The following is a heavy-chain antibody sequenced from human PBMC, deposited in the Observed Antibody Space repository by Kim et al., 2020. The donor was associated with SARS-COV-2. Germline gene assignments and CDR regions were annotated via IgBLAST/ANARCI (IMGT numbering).Heavy chain of an antibody. CDR1: GFTFSNAW. V-gene: IGHV3-15*01. Sequence: GGSLRLSCAASGFTFSNAWMSWVRQAPGKGLEWVGRIKSKTDGGTTDYAAPVKGRFTISRDDSKNTLYLQMNSLKTEDTAVYYCTTRGFYGDYGENYYYYGMDVWGQGTTVTVSS. D-gene: IGHD4-17*01. CDR2: IKSKTDGGTT. CDR3: TTRGFYGDYGENYYYYGMDV. J-gene: IGHJ6*02.